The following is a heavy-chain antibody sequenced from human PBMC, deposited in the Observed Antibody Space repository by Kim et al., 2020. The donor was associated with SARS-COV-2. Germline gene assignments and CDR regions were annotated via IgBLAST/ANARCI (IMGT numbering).Heavy chain of an antibody. D-gene: IGHD3-9*01. V-gene: IGHV3-33*01. CDR3: AREVLRYFDWFHYGMDV. Sequence: GGSLRLSCAASGFTFSSYGMHWVRQAPGKGLEWLAVILYDGSNKYYADSVKGRFTISRDNSKNTLYLQMNSLRAEETAVSYFAREVLRYFDWFHYGMDVWGQGTTVTVSS. CDR1: GFTFSSYG. J-gene: IGHJ6*02. CDR2: ILYDGSNK.